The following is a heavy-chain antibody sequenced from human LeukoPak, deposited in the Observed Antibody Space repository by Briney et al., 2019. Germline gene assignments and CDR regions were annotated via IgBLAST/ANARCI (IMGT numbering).Heavy chain of an antibody. J-gene: IGHJ5*02. CDR2: IYPGDSDT. CDR3: ARHGNPYYDSSGRPHWFDP. V-gene: IGHV5-51*01. CDR1: GYSFTTYW. Sequence: GESLKISCKGSGYSFTTYWIGWVRQMPGKGLEWMGIIYPGDSDTRYSPSFQGQVTISADKSISTAYLQWSSLKASDTAMYYCARHGNPYYDSSGRPHWFDPWGQGTLVTVSS. D-gene: IGHD3-22*01.